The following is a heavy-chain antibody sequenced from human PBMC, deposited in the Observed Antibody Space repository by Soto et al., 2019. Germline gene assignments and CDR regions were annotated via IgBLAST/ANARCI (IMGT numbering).Heavy chain of an antibody. D-gene: IGHD5-12*01. V-gene: IGHV3-23*01. J-gene: IGHJ2*01. Sequence: EVQLLESGGGLVQPGGSLRLSCAASGFTFSSYAMSWVRQAPGKGLEWVAGIGGSGDSTYYADSVKGRFTVSRDNSKNTVYLQMNSLRVEDTAVYYCAKSPKKRQGVVVATNWYFDLWGRGTLVTVSS. CDR3: AKSPKKRQGVVVATNWYFDL. CDR1: GFTFSSYA. CDR2: IGGSGDST.